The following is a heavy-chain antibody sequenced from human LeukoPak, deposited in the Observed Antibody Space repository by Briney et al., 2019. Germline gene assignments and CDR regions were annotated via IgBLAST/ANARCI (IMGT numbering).Heavy chain of an antibody. Sequence: PGGSLRLSCAASGFTVSSNYMSWVRQAPGKGLEWVSSISSSSSYIYYADSVKGRFTISRDNAKNSLYLQMNSLRAEDTAVYYCARDFYCSSTSCPDYWGQGTLVTVSS. D-gene: IGHD2-2*01. CDR1: GFTVSSNY. V-gene: IGHV3-21*01. CDR2: ISSSSSYI. CDR3: ARDFYCSSTSCPDY. J-gene: IGHJ4*02.